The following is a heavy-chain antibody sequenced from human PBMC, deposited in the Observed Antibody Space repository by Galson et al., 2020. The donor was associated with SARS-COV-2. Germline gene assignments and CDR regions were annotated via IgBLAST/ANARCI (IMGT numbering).Heavy chain of an antibody. CDR1: GGSISSSSYY. CDR3: ARGVGGFLEWFHYMDV. V-gene: IGHV4-39*07. J-gene: IGHJ6*03. D-gene: IGHD3-3*01. CDR2: IYYSGST. Sequence: SETLSLTCTVSGGSISSSSYYWGWIRQPPGKGLEWIGSIYYSGSTYYNPSLKSRVTISVDTSKNQCSLKLSSVTAADTAVYYCARGVGGFLEWFHYMDVWGKGTTVAVSS.